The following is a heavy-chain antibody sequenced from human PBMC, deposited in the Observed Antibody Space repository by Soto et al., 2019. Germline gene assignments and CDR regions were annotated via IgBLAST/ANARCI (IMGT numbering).Heavy chain of an antibody. CDR3: AKGGANWYFDY. CDR2: ILGSGGRT. D-gene: IGHD1-1*01. CDR1: GFSFSSFP. Sequence: EVQLLESGGGLVQPGGSLRLSCAASGFSFSSFPMSWVSQAPGKVLESVSVILGSGGRTYYADSVQGRFTISRDESKSTVFLEMPSLSADDTATYYCAKGGANWYFDYRGKGTMVTVTS. J-gene: IGHJ4*02. V-gene: IGHV3-23*01.